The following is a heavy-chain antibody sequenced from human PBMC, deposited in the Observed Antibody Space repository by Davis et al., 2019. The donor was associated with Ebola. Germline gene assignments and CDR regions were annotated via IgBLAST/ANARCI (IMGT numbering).Heavy chain of an antibody. V-gene: IGHV4-39*07. CDR1: GGSISSSSYY. Sequence: MPSETLSLTCTVSGGSISSSSYYWGWIRQPPGKGLEWIGSIYYSGSTYYNPSLKSRVTMSVDTSKNQFSLKLSYVTAADTAVYYCARGNYGDYIVLYYYNMDVWGQGTTVTVSS. D-gene: IGHD4-17*01. CDR3: ARGNYGDYIVLYYYNMDV. J-gene: IGHJ6*02. CDR2: IYYSGST.